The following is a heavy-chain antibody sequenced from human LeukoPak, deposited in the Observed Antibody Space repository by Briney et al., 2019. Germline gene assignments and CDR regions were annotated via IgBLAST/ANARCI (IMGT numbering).Heavy chain of an antibody. CDR3: ARVGYCSSTSCFLYYYYMDV. Sequence: PGGSLRLSCAASGFTFTSYAMYWVRQAPGKGLEYVSAISTNGGSTYYANSVKGRFTISRDNSKHTLYLQMGSLRAEDMAVYYCARVGYCSSTSCFLYYYYMDVWGKGTTVTVSS. V-gene: IGHV3-64*01. J-gene: IGHJ6*03. CDR1: GFTFTSYA. CDR2: ISTNGGST. D-gene: IGHD2-2*01.